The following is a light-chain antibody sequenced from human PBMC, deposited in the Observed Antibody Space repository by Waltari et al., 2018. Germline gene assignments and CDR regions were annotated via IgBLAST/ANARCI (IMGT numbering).Light chain of an antibody. CDR1: QSLFSTSNSKTY. V-gene: IGKV4-1*01. CDR2: WAS. J-gene: IGKJ5*01. CDR3: HHYYIPPLT. Sequence: DIVMTQSPDFLAVSLGERATINCKPSQSLFSTSNSKTYISWYHQKPGQPPKLLIYWASTRGSGVPDRFSGSGSGTDFTLTISSLQAEDVAVYYCHHYYIPPLTFGQGTRLEIK.